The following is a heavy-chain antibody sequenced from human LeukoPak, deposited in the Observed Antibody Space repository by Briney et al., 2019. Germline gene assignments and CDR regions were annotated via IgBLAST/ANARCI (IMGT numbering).Heavy chain of an antibody. CDR1: GYTFTSYG. D-gene: IGHD3-3*01. CDR2: ISAYNGNT. Sequence: EASVKVSCKASGYTFTSYGISWVRQAPGQGLEWMGWISAYNGNTNYAQKLQGRVTMTEDTSTDTAYMELSSLRSEDTAVYYCATGRLTIFGVLKDAFHIWGQGTMVTVSS. J-gene: IGHJ3*02. CDR3: ATGRLTIFGVLKDAFHI. V-gene: IGHV1-18*01.